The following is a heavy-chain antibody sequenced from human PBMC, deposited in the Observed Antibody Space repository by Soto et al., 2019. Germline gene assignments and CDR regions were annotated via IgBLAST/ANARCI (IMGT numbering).Heavy chain of an antibody. CDR3: AKAAA. Sequence: GGSLRLSCTASGFNFRTYGMHWVRQPPGKGLEWVAVIWGDGSTKDYPDSVKGRFTISRDNSKNTLYLQMNSLRAEDTAVYYCAKAAAWGQGTLVTVSS. V-gene: IGHV3-33*06. J-gene: IGHJ5*02. CDR1: GFNFRTYG. CDR2: IWGDGSTK.